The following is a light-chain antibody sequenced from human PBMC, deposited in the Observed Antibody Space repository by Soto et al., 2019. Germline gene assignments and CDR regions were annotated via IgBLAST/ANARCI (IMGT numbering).Light chain of an antibody. CDR1: QSLLHSDGKTY. V-gene: IGKV2D-29*02. CDR2: EVS. Sequence: DIVMRQSPLSLPVTPGQSSSISCKSRQSLLHSDGKTYLYWYLQKPGHSPXLLIDEVSNRLSGVPERLSGSGSGTVFTLKISRVDAEDAGLYYCMQSIPLRTFGQGTKVDIK. CDR3: MQSIPLRT. J-gene: IGKJ1*01.